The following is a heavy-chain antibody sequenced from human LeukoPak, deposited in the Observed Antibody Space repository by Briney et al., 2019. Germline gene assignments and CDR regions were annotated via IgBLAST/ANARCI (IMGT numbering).Heavy chain of an antibody. V-gene: IGHV1-2*06. J-gene: IGHJ6*02. CDR2: INPNSGGT. Sequence: GASVKVSCKASGYTFTGYYMHWVRQAPGQGLEWMGRINPNSGGTNYAQKFQGRVTMTRDTSISTAYMELSRLRSDDTAVYYCARAFGEVIEDFYYYYGMDVWGQGTTVTVSS. CDR3: ARAFGEVIEDFYYYYGMDV. CDR1: GYTFTGYY. D-gene: IGHD3-3*01.